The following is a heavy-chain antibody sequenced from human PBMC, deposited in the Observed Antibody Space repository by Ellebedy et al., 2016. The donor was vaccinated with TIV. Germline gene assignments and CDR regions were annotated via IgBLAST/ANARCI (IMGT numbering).Heavy chain of an antibody. V-gene: IGHV3-48*01. CDR1: GFTFSSYS. CDR2: IAGTSETI. D-gene: IGHD2-15*01. Sequence: GGSLRLSCAASGFTFSSYSMNWVRQAPGKGLEWVSYIAGTSETIYYADSVKGRFTISRDNAENSLYLQMNSLRAEDTAVYYCARDGVGAAPSDAFDIWGQGTMVAVSS. J-gene: IGHJ3*02. CDR3: ARDGVGAAPSDAFDI.